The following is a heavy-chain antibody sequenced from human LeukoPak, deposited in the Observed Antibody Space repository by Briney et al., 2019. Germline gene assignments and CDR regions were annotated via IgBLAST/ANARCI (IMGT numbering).Heavy chain of an antibody. J-gene: IGHJ4*02. CDR3: ARHIRYSSGWYYFDY. Sequence: GESLKISCKGSGYSFTSYWIGWVRQMPGRGLEWMGILYPYDSDTRYSPSFQGQVTISADKSISTAYLQWSSLKASDTAMYYCARHIRYSSGWYYFDYWGQGTLVTVSS. CDR2: LYPYDSDT. CDR1: GYSFTSYW. V-gene: IGHV5-51*01. D-gene: IGHD6-19*01.